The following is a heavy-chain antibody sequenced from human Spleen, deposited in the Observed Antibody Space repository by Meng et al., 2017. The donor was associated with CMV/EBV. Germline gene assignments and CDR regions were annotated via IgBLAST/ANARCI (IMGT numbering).Heavy chain of an antibody. CDR3: ARETHRPFDFWTGVGVLSYFDY. CDR2: ISYDGSNK. V-gene: IGHV3-30-3*01. CDR1: GFTFSSYA. D-gene: IGHD3/OR15-3a*01. Sequence: GGSLRLSCAASGFTFSSYAMHWVRQAPGKGLEWVAVISYDGSNKYYADSVKGRFTISRDNSKNTLYLQMNSLRAEDTAVYYCARETHRPFDFWTGVGVLSYFDYWGQGTLVTVSS. J-gene: IGHJ4*02.